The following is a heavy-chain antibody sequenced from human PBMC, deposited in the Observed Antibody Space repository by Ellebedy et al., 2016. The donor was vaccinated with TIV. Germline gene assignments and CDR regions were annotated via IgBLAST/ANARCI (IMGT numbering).Heavy chain of an antibody. D-gene: IGHD6-13*01. CDR1: GFTFSNYA. V-gene: IGHV3-23*01. J-gene: IGHJ4*02. CDR3: ARGKTGTFIHHAFDY. Sequence: PSETLSLTCAASGFTFSNYAMSWVRQAPGKGLEWVSGFGVSGDSTYYADSVKGRFTVSRDNSKNTLYLLMNSLRAEDTAIYYCARGKTGTFIHHAFDYWGQGTLVTVSS. CDR2: FGVSGDST.